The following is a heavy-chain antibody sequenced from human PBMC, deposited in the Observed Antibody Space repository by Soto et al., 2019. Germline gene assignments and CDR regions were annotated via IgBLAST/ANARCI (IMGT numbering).Heavy chain of an antibody. CDR3: AGGPRSGSYYDY. CDR1: GGTFSSYT. D-gene: IGHD3-10*01. CDR2: IIAILGIA. J-gene: IGHJ4*02. Sequence: QVQLVQSGAEVKKPGSSVKVSCKASGGTFSSYTISWVRQAPGQGLEWMGRIIAILGIANYAQKFQGRVTITANKSTSTAYMELSSLRSEDTAVYYCAGGPRSGSYYDYWGQGALVTVSS. V-gene: IGHV1-69*02.